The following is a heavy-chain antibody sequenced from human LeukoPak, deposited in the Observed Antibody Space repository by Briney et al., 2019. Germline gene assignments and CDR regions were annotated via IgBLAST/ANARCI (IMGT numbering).Heavy chain of an antibody. Sequence: GGSLRLSCAASGFTFSSYDMHWVRHATGKGLEWVSAIGTAGDPYYPGSVKGRFTISRENAKNSLYLQMNSLRAGDTAVYYCASAIAVAEFVDYWGQGTLVTVSS. D-gene: IGHD6-19*01. CDR2: IGTAGDP. CDR1: GFTFSSYD. J-gene: IGHJ4*02. CDR3: ASAIAVAEFVDY. V-gene: IGHV3-13*05.